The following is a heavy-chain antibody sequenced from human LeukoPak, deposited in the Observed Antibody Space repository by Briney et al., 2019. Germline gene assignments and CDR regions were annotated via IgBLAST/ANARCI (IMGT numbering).Heavy chain of an antibody. V-gene: IGHV1-2*02. CDR1: GYTFTGYY. D-gene: IGHD2-2*01. Sequence: GASVTVSCKASGYTFTGYYMHWVRQAPGQGLEWMGWINPNNDGTNYAHKFKGRVTMTRDTSISTAYMELSRLRSDDTAVYYCARGDVYLDPWGQGTLVTVSS. CDR2: INPNNDGT. J-gene: IGHJ5*02. CDR3: ARGDVYLDP.